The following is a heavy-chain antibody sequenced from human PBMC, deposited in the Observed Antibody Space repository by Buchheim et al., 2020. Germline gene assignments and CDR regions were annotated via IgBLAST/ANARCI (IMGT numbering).Heavy chain of an antibody. CDR1: GGTFSSYA. CDR2: IIPIFGTA. Sequence: QVQLVQSGAEVKKPGSSVKVSCKASGGTFSSYAISWVRQAPGQGLEWMGGIIPIFGTANYAQKFQGRVTITADESTRPAYMELCSLGSEDTAVYYCARGGGYGSNLHIFYNCYMDVWGKGTT. CDR3: ARGGGYGSNLHIFYNCYMDV. D-gene: IGHD4-23*01. J-gene: IGHJ6*03. V-gene: IGHV1-69*01.